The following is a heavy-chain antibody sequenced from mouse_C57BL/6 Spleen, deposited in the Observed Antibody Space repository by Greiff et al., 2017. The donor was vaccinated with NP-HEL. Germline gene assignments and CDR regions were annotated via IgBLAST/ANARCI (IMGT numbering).Heavy chain of an antibody. CDR1: GYTFTSYW. Sequence: VQLQQPGAELVRPGSSVKLSCKASGYTFTSYWMDWVKQRPGQGLEWIGNIYPSDSETHYNQKFKDKATLTVDKSSSTAYMQLSSLTSEDSAVYYCAREDWDVGGYYFDYWGQGTTLTVSS. D-gene: IGHD4-1*01. CDR2: IYPSDSET. V-gene: IGHV1-61*01. J-gene: IGHJ2*01. CDR3: AREDWDVGGYYFDY.